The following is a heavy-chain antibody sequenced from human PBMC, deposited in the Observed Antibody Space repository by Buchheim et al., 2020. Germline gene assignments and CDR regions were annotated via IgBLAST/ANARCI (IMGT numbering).Heavy chain of an antibody. CDR3: AKYSYDSSGSFWYFDL. CDR1: GFTFSSYW. J-gene: IGHJ2*01. D-gene: IGHD3-22*01. CDR2: IKQDGSEK. Sequence: EVQLVESGGGLVQPGGSLRLSCAASGFTFSSYWMSWVRQAPGKGLEWVANIKQDGSEKYYVDSVKGRFTISRDNAKNSLYLQMNSLRAEDTAVYYCAKYSYDSSGSFWYFDLWGRGTL. V-gene: IGHV3-7*01.